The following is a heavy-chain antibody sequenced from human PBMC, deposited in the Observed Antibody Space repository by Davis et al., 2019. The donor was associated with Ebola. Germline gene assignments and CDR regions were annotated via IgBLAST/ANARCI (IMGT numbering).Heavy chain of an antibody. CDR3: AREADYGDNVRSNGWFDP. CDR2: IYYSGST. Sequence: PSETLSLTCTVSGGSISSYYWSWIRQPPGKGLEWIGYIYYSGSTDQNPSLKSRVTISIDTSKNQFSLKLNSVTAADTAVYYCAREADYGDNVRSNGWFDPWGQGTLVTVSS. D-gene: IGHD4-17*01. J-gene: IGHJ5*02. CDR1: GGSISSYY. V-gene: IGHV4-59*01.